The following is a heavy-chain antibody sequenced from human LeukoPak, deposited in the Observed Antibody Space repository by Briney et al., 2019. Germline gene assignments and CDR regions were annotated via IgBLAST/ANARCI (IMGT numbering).Heavy chain of an antibody. V-gene: IGHV3-7*03. D-gene: IGHD7-27*01. CDR3: AREINWGFNWFDP. J-gene: IGHJ5*02. CDR1: GFTFSSYW. CDR2: IKQDGSEK. Sequence: GGSLRLSCAAAGFTFSSYWMSWVRQAPGKVLEWVANIKQDGSEKYYVDSVKGRFTISRDNAKNSLYLQMNSLRAEDKAVYYCAREINWGFNWFDPWGQGTLVTVSS.